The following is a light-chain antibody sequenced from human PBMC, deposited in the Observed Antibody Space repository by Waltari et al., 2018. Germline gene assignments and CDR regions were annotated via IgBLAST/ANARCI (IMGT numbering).Light chain of an antibody. Sequence: TVVTQEPSLSVSPGGTVTLTCGLSSGPVSTNNSPSWYQQTPGQTPRMLIYSTNTRPSGVPDRFSGSILGNKAALTITGAQADDESDYYCTLYMGSGIDVFGSGTKLTVL. CDR1: SGPVSTNNS. CDR3: TLYMGSGIDV. CDR2: STN. V-gene: IGLV8-61*01. J-gene: IGLJ6*01.